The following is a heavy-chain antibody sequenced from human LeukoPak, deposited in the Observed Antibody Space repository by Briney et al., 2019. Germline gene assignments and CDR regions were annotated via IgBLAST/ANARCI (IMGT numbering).Heavy chain of an antibody. CDR2: IYDSGST. Sequence: SETLSLTCAVSGGSISSGGYAWSWIRQPGGKGLEWIGYIYDSGSTYNNPSLKSRVTISVDRSKNQFSLKLSSVTAADTAVYYCARVSASGGSWGNFDYWGQGTLVTVSS. D-gene: IGHD2-15*01. CDR3: ARVSASGGSWGNFDY. CDR1: GGSISSGGYA. J-gene: IGHJ4*02. V-gene: IGHV4-30-2*01.